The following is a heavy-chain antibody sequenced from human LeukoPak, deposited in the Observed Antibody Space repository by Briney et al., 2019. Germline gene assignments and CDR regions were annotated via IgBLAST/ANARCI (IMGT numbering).Heavy chain of an antibody. D-gene: IGHD3-10*01. CDR3: AKDYYYYGSGSYLFWFDP. V-gene: IGHV3-30*02. CDR2: IRFDGSNK. CDR1: GFTISNYG. Sequence: GGSLRLSCAASGFTISNYGMHWVRQAPGKGLEWVSFIRFDGSNKYYADSVKGRFTISRDNSRNRLYLQMNSLRAEDTAVYYCAKDYYYYGSGSYLFWFDPWGQGTLVTVSS. J-gene: IGHJ5*02.